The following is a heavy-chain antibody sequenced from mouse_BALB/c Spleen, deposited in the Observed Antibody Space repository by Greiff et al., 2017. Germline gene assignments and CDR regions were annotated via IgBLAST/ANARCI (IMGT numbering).Heavy chain of an antibody. J-gene: IGHJ4*01. D-gene: IGHD2-1*01. CDR3: ARGVYGILYYAMDY. CDR2: IWGDGST. Sequence: VQGVESGPGLVAPSQSLSITCTVSGFSLTGYGVNWVRQPPGKGLEWLGMIWGDGSTDYNSALKSRLSISKDNSKSQVFLKMNSLQTDDTARYYCARGVYGILYYAMDYWGQGTSVTVSS. V-gene: IGHV2-6-7*01. CDR1: GFSLTGYG.